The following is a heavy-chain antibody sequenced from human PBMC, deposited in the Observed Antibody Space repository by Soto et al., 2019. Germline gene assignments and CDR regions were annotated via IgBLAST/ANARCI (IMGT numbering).Heavy chain of an antibody. V-gene: IGHV6-1*01. Sequence: SETLSLTSAISGDSVSNNTATWNWIMSSPSRGLEWLGRTYYRSNWRHDYAVSVKSRITVNPDTSKNHFSLQLNSVTPDDTAVYYCARGVAGSGFDLWGQGTLVTVSS. CDR1: GDSVSNNTAT. CDR3: ARGVAGSGFDL. J-gene: IGHJ4*02. D-gene: IGHD6-19*01. CDR2: TYYRSNWRH.